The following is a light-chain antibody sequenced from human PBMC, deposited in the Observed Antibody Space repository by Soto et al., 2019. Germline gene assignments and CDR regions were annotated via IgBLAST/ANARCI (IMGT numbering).Light chain of an antibody. CDR3: CSYAGSPYV. Sequence: QSALTQPASVSGSPGQSITISCTGTSIDVGSYNLVSWYQQHPGKAPKLMIYEGSKRPSGVSNRFSGSKSGNTASLTISGLQAEDEADYYCCSYAGSPYVFGTGTKVTV. J-gene: IGLJ1*01. CDR2: EGS. V-gene: IGLV2-23*01. CDR1: SIDVGSYNL.